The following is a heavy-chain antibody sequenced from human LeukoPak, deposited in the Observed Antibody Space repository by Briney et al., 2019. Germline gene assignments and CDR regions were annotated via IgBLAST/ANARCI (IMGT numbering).Heavy chain of an antibody. CDR1: GYTFTSYY. Sequence: ASVKVSCKASGYTFTSYYMHWVRQAPGQGLEWMGIIKPSGGSTSYAQKFQGRVTMTRDTSISTAYMELSRLTSDDTAVYYCARNSRYYYGSGSYLSEFDPWGQGTLVTVSS. CDR3: ARNSRYYYGSGSYLSEFDP. J-gene: IGHJ5*02. CDR2: IKPSGGST. V-gene: IGHV1-46*01. D-gene: IGHD3-10*01.